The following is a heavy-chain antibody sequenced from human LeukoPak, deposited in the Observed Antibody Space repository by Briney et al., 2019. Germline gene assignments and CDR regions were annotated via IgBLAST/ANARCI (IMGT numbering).Heavy chain of an antibody. CDR1: GSSFTSYW. Sequence: GESLKISCKGSGSSFTSYWIGWVRQMPGKGLEWMGIIYPGDSDTRYSPSFQGQVTISADKSISTAYLQWSSLKASDTAMYYCARHVREQWPNPYYYYYMDVWGKGTTVTVSS. J-gene: IGHJ6*03. CDR2: IYPGDSDT. CDR3: ARHVREQWPNPYYYYYMDV. D-gene: IGHD6-19*01. V-gene: IGHV5-51*01.